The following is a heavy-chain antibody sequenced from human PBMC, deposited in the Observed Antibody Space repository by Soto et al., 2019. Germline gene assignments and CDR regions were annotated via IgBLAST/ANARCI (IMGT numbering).Heavy chain of an antibody. J-gene: IGHJ5*02. D-gene: IGHD4-4*01. V-gene: IGHV4-34*01. Sequence: KPSETLSLTCAVYGGSFSGYYWSWIRQPPGKGLEWIGEINHSGSTNYNPSLKSRVTISVDTSKNQFSLKLSSVTAADTAVYYCASMTTVTPPWFDPWGQGTLVTVSS. CDR3: ASMTTVTPPWFDP. CDR2: INHSGST. CDR1: GGSFSGYY.